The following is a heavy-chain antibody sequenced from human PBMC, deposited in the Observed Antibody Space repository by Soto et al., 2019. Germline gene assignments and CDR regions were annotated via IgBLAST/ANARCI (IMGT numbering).Heavy chain of an antibody. CDR1: GGTFSSYA. D-gene: IGHD3-3*01. J-gene: IGHJ5*02. CDR2: VVPIFGTA. V-gene: IGHV1-69*01. CDR3: AGLPQMVCGVVITPNWLDP. Sequence: QVELVQSGAEVKKPGSSVKVSCKASGGTFSSYAISWVRQAPGQGLEWMGGVVPIFGTANYAQKFQGRAKIPADECTSTADIELSSLRAEDTAVYYCAGLPQMVCGVVITPNWLDPRGQGTLVTVSS.